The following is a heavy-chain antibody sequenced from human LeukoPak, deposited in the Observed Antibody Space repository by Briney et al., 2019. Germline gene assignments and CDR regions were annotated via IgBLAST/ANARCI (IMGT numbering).Heavy chain of an antibody. CDR1: GGSISSGGYS. D-gene: IGHD3-10*01. Sequence: SETLSLTCAVSGGSISSGGYSWSWIRQPPGKGLEWIGYIYHSGSTYYNPSPKSRVTISVDRSKNQFSLKLSSVTAADTAVYYCASSSSSSAGGWFDPWGQGTLVTVSS. V-gene: IGHV4-30-2*01. J-gene: IGHJ5*02. CDR2: IYHSGST. CDR3: ASSSSSSAGGWFDP.